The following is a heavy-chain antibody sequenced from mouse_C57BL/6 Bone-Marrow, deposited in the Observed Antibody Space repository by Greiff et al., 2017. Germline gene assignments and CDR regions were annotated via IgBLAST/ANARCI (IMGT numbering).Heavy chain of an antibody. D-gene: IGHD2-12*01. CDR2: ISSGGDYI. J-gene: IGHJ4*01. Sequence: EVNLVESGEGLVKPGGSLKLSCAASGFTFSSYAMSWVRQTPEKRLEWVAYISSGGDYIYYADTVKGRFTISRDNARNTLYLQMSRLKSEDTAMYYCTRGRVYDVDAMDYWGQGTSVTVSS. CDR3: TRGRVYDVDAMDY. V-gene: IGHV5-9-1*02. CDR1: GFTFSSYA.